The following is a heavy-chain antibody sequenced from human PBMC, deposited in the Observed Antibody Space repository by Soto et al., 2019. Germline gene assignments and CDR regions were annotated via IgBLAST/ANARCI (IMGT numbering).Heavy chain of an antibody. D-gene: IGHD6-19*01. V-gene: IGHV4-59*01. J-gene: IGHJ4*02. CDR1: GGSISSYY. Sequence: SETLSLTCTVSGGSISSYYWSWIRQPPGKGLEWIGYIYYSGSTNYNPSLKSRVTISVDTSKNQFSLKLSSVTAADTAVYYCARVAGTWVFDYWGQGTLVTVSS. CDR2: IYYSGST. CDR3: ARVAGTWVFDY.